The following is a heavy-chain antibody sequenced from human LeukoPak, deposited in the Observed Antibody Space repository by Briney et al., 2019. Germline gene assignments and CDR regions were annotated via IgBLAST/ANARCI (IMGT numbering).Heavy chain of an antibody. CDR2: INHSGST. D-gene: IGHD3-10*01. J-gene: IGHJ4*02. Sequence: SETLSLTCAVYGGSFSGYYWSWIRQPPGKGLEWIGEINHSGSTNYNPSLKSRVTISVDTSKNQFSPKLSSVTAADTAVYYCARGTTDGSLSLDYWGQGTLVTVSS. CDR3: ARGTTDGSLSLDY. V-gene: IGHV4-34*01. CDR1: GGSFSGYY.